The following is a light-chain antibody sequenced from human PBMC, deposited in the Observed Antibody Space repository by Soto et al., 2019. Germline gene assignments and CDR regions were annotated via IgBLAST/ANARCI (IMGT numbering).Light chain of an antibody. CDR3: ATWDDSLYGVI. Sequence: QSVLTQSPSASGTPGQRVTISCSGSSSNIGGNTVNWYQQLPGTAPKLLIYNNNQRPSGVPDRFSGSKSGTSTSLAISGLQPDDEADYYCATWDDSLYGVIFGGGTKVTVL. CDR1: SSNIGGNT. CDR2: NNN. J-gene: IGLJ2*01. V-gene: IGLV1-44*01.